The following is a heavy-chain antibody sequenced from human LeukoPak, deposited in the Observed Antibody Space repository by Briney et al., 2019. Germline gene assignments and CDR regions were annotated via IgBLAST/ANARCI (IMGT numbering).Heavy chain of an antibody. CDR1: GFSFDVFT. CDR2: ISWDGGIT. Sequence: PGGSLRLSCEVSGFSFDVFTMYWVRQSPEKGLECVSFISWDGGITHYMDSVKGRFTISRGNNKNFLYLQMNDLRTEDTAIYYCAKGAVVTPGFFDYWGQGTLVTVSS. J-gene: IGHJ4*02. V-gene: IGHV3-43*01. D-gene: IGHD2-21*02. CDR3: AKGAVVTPGFFDY.